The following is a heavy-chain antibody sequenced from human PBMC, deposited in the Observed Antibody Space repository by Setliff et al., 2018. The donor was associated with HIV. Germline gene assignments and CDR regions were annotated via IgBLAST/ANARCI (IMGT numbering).Heavy chain of an antibody. CDR1: GGSIGSYR. J-gene: IGHJ6*03. Sequence: SETLSLTCAVFGGSIGSYRWNWIRQTPGKGLEWIGFISYSGTTDYNPSLKSRVTISVDTSKNQFSLKLTSVTAADTAVYYWARSASPPSGPYSKYYIDVCGRGTSVTVSS. D-gene: IGHD2-21*01. CDR2: ISYSGTT. V-gene: IGHV4-59*08. CDR3: ARSASPPSGPYSKYYIDV.